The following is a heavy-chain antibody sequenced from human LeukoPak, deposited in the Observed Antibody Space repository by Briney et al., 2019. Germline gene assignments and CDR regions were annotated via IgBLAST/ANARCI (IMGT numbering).Heavy chain of an antibody. Sequence: PSGTLSLTCAVSGGSISSSNWWSWVRQPPGQGLEWIGEIYHSGSTNYNPSLKSLVTISVDKSKNQFSLQLSSVTAADTAVYYCARNVRNPGYYYGMDVWGQGTTVTVSS. D-gene: IGHD1-14*01. V-gene: IGHV4-4*02. CDR3: ARNVRNPGYYYGMDV. J-gene: IGHJ6*02. CDR2: IYHSGST. CDR1: GGSISSSNW.